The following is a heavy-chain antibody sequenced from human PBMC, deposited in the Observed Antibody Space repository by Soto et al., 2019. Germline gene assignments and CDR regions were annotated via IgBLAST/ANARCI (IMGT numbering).Heavy chain of an antibody. D-gene: IGHD3-10*01. CDR1: GDSVSSNSAA. J-gene: IGHJ3*02. V-gene: IGHV6-1*01. CDR2: TYYRSKWYN. CDR3: AREVAMVRGVIITGYDAFDI. Sequence: SQTLSLTCAISGDSVSSNSAAWNWIRQSPSRGLEWLGRTYYRSKWYNDYAVSVKSRITINPDTSKNQFSLQLNSVTPEDTAVYYCAREVAMVRGVIITGYDAFDIWGQGTMVTVS.